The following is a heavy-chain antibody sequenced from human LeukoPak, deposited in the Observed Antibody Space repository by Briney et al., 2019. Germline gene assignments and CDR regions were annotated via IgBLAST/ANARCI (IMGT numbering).Heavy chain of an antibody. Sequence: WVRQPPGKGLEWIGRIYYGGRTYYNPSLKSRVTITVDTSKNQSSLKLSSVTADDTAVYCCARSIVVVPAAMEYAFDIWGQGTMVTVSS. V-gene: IGHV4-39*01. D-gene: IGHD2-2*01. CDR2: IYYGGRT. CDR3: ARSIVVVPAAMEYAFDI. J-gene: IGHJ3*02.